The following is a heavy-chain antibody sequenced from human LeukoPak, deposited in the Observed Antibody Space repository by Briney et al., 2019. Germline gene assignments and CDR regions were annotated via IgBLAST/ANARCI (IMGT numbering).Heavy chain of an antibody. D-gene: IGHD6-13*01. V-gene: IGHV4-4*07. J-gene: IGHJ3*02. CDR1: GGSISGYY. CDR2: IYTSEST. Sequence: SETLSLTCTVSGGSISGYYWSWVRQPAGKGLEWIGRIYTSESTNYNPSLKSRVTMSVDTSKKQLSLKLSSVTAADTAVYYCARGRAAAGTTAFDIWGQGTMVTVSS. CDR3: ARGRAAAGTTAFDI.